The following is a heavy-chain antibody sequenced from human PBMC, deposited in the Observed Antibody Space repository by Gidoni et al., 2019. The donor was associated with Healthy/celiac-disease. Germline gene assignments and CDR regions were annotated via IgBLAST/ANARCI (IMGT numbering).Heavy chain of an antibody. Sequence: QVQLVQSGAESKKPGAPVKVSCKASGYTFTSYGISWVRQAPEQGLEWMGWISAYNSNTNYAQKLQGRVTMNTDTSTSTAYMELRSLRSDDTAVDYWAREGGDIVAFPLSRVSWFDPWGQGTLVTVSS. D-gene: IGHD5-12*01. CDR1: GYTFTSYG. J-gene: IGHJ5*02. CDR2: ISAYNSNT. V-gene: IGHV1-18*01. CDR3: AREGGDIVAFPLSRVSWFDP.